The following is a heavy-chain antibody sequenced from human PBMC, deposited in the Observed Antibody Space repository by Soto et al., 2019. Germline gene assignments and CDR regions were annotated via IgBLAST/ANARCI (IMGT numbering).Heavy chain of an antibody. CDR3: ARCDYNWNQGGHFDY. V-gene: IGHV4-31*03. D-gene: IGHD1-20*01. CDR1: GGSLSSGGYY. Sequence: PSESLSCTCTVAGGSLSSGGYYWRWIRQHPGKSLEWIGYIYFNGNTYYNPSLERRVTISVDTSGNQFSLRLSSVTAADTAIYYSARCDYNWNQGGHFDYMGQGTLVTVSS. J-gene: IGHJ4*02. CDR2: IYFNGNT.